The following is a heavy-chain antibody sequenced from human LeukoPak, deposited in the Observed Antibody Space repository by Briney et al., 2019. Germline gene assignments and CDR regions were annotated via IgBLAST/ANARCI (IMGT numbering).Heavy chain of an antibody. Sequence: ASAKVSCKASGYTFTSYDINWVRQATGQGLEWMGWMNPNSGNTGYAQKFQGRVTITRNTSISTAYMELSSLRSEDTAVYYCARGGSYDLIAFDIWGQGTMVTVSS. CDR1: GYTFTSYD. V-gene: IGHV1-8*03. CDR3: ARGGSYDLIAFDI. CDR2: MNPNSGNT. D-gene: IGHD1-26*01. J-gene: IGHJ3*02.